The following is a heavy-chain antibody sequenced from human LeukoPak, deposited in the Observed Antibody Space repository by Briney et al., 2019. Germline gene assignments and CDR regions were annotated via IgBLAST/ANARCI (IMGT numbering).Heavy chain of an antibody. CDR3: ARDRAGSSGEDI. J-gene: IGHJ3*02. CDR2: IIPILCTA. Sequence: VASVTVSFKASGYTFTVNYMHWVRQAPRQGGERRVGIIPILCTADYTNKFQGRNTITADKATSTAYMALSSLRSEDTAVYYCARDRAGSSGEDIWGEGTMVTASS. CDR1: GYTFTVNY. V-gene: IGHV1-69*06. D-gene: IGHD3-22*01.